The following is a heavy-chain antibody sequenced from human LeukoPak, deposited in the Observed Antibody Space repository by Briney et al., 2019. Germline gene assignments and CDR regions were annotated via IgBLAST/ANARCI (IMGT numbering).Heavy chain of an antibody. CDR3: AHRGFCSGGSCYSGRYFDY. V-gene: IGHV2-5*02. CDR2: IYWDDDK. D-gene: IGHD2-15*01. J-gene: IGHJ4*02. CDR1: GFSLSTSGVG. Sequence: SGPTLVKPTQTLTLTCTFSGFSLSTSGVGVGWIRQPPGKALEWLVVIYWDDDKRYSPSLKSRLTITKDTSKNQVVLTMTNMDPVDTATYYCAHRGFCSGGSCYSGRYFDYWGQGTRVTVSS.